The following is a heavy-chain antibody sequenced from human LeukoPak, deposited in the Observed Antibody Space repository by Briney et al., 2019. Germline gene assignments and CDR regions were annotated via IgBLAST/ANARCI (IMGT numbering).Heavy chain of an antibody. CDR3: AQAFGSGSSYYYGMDV. J-gene: IGHJ6*02. CDR1: GGSINSN. D-gene: IGHD3-10*01. V-gene: IGHV4-39*07. Sequence: SETLSLTCTVSGGSINSNSWRTYSWSWIRQPPGKGLEWIGKIYHSGSTNHNPSLKSRVTISVDKSKSQFSLKLTSVTAADTAVYYCAQAFGSGSSYYYGMDVWGQGTTVTVSS. CDR2: IYHSGST.